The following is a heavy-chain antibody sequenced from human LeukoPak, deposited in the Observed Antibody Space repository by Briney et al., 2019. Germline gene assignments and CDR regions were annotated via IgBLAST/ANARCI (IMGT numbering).Heavy chain of an antibody. CDR1: GYTFTGFY. D-gene: IGHD7-27*01. CDR2: ISPDSGGT. CDR3: AIQPWGSGNNWYFDL. J-gene: IGHJ2*01. Sequence: ASVKVSCKPSGYTFTGFYIHWVRQAPGQGVEWMGWISPDSGGTDYAQRFQGRVTMTRDTSITTAYMDLSSLRSDDTAVYYCAIQPWGSGNNWYFDLWGRGTLVTVSS. V-gene: IGHV1-2*02.